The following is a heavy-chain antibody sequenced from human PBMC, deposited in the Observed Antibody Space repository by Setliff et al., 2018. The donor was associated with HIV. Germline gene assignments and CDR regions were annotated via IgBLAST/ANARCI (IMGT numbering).Heavy chain of an antibody. CDR3: ARDAPGNTESAPGY. D-gene: IGHD1-7*01. V-gene: IGHV1-18*01. CDR1: GYTFSSYG. CDR2: SNAYNGNT. J-gene: IGHJ4*02. Sequence: ASVKVSCKASGYTFSSYGISWVRQAPGQGLEWMGWSNAYNGNTNYIEKLQGRVTMTTDTSTSTAYMELGSLRSDDTAVYYWARDAPGNTESAPGYWGQGTLVTVSS.